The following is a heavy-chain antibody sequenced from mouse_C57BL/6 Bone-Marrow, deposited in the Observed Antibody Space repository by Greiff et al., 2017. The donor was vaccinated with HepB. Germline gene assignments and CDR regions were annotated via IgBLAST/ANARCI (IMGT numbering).Heavy chain of an antibody. J-gene: IGHJ2*01. CDR3: ARNWGTYYRDYFDY. CDR1: GFSLTSYA. CDR2: IWTGGGT. Sequence: VKVVESGPGLVAPSQSLSITCTVSGFSLTSYAISWVRQPPGKGLEWLGVIWTGGGTNYNSALKSRLSISKDNSKSQVFLKMNSLQTDDTARYYCARNWGTYYRDYFDYWGQGTTLTVSS. D-gene: IGHD2-12*01. V-gene: IGHV2-9-1*01.